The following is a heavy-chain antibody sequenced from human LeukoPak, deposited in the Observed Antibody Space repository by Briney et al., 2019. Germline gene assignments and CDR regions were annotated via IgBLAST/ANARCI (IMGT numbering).Heavy chain of an antibody. V-gene: IGHV4-34*01. CDR1: EMSFSAYY. Sequence: PSGTLSLTCAVSEMSFSAYYWNWIRQSPGKGLEWSGEINYGGSTKYTPSLEGRGTILIDTSKNQFSLKLTSVTAADTAVYYCARGFPPGSGSRGSHAFDVWGQGTMVTVSS. CDR3: ARGFPPGSGSRGSHAFDV. J-gene: IGHJ3*01. CDR2: INYGGST. D-gene: IGHD6-19*01.